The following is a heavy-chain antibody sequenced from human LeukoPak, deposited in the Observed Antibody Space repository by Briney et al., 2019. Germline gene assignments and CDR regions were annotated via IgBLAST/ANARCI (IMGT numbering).Heavy chain of an antibody. V-gene: IGHV3-48*04. Sequence: GGSLRLSCAASGFTFSSYSMNWVRQAPGKGLEWVSYISSSSSTIYYADSVKGRFTISRDNAKNSLYLQMNSLRAEDTAVYYCARGFHVNIVVVPAATRKKGFDPWGQGTLVTVSS. CDR1: GFTFSSYS. J-gene: IGHJ5*02. CDR2: ISSSSSTI. D-gene: IGHD2-2*01. CDR3: ARGFHVNIVVVPAATRKKGFDP.